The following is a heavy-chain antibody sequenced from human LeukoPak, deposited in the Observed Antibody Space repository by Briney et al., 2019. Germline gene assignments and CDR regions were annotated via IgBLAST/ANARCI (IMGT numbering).Heavy chain of an antibody. CDR2: INPRGGDS. D-gene: IGHD5-24*01. CDR1: GYTFTSYF. CDR3: AKDVMEMATVSPDY. J-gene: IGHJ4*02. V-gene: IGHV1-46*01. Sequence: ASVKVSCKASGYTFTSYFIHWGRQAPGQGLDWMGIINPRGGDSSYGQKFQGRITMTRDMSTTTVYLQLSSLRSEDTAVYYCAKDVMEMATVSPDYWGQGTLVTVSA.